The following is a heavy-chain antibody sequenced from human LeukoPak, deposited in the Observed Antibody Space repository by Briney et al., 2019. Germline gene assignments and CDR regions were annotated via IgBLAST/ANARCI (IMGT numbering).Heavy chain of an antibody. Sequence: PSETLSLTCTVYGGSFSGYYWSWIRQPPGKGLEWIGEINHSGSTNYNPSLKSRVTISVGTSKNQFSLKLSSVTAADTAVYYCARENCGGDCYTDYWGQGTLVTVSS. D-gene: IGHD2-21*01. CDR3: ARENCGGDCYTDY. J-gene: IGHJ4*02. CDR1: GGSFSGYY. CDR2: INHSGST. V-gene: IGHV4-34*01.